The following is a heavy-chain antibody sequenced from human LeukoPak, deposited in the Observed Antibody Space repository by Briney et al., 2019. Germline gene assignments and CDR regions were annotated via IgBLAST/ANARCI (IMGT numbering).Heavy chain of an antibody. CDR2: IYYSGST. D-gene: IGHD3-22*01. Sequence: SETLSLTCTVSGGSISSYYWSWIRQPPGKGLEWIGYIYYSGSTNYNPSPKSRVTISVDTSKNQFSLKLSSVTAADTAVYYCARSRTGGDYYYWYFDLWGRGTLVTVSS. CDR1: GGSISSYY. V-gene: IGHV4-59*01. CDR3: ARSRTGGDYYYWYFDL. J-gene: IGHJ2*01.